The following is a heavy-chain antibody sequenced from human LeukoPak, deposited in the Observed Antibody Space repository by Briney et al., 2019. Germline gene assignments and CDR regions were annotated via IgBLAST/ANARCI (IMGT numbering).Heavy chain of an antibody. CDR3: ARGPLRGISP. Sequence: PSETLSLTCTVSGGSISSYYWGWIRQPPGKGLEWIGSLYHSGTTYYNPSLKSRVIISVDTSKNQFSLKLNSVTAADTAVYYCARGPLRGISPWGQGTLVTVSS. J-gene: IGHJ5*02. CDR1: GGSISSYY. CDR2: LYHSGTT. V-gene: IGHV4-38-2*02. D-gene: IGHD3-10*01.